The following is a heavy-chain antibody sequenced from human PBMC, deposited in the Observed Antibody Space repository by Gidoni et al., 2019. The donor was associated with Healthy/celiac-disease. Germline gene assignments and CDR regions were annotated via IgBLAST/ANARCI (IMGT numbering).Heavy chain of an antibody. CDR1: GFTFSSSS. CDR3: ARDDYYDSSGYPNWFDP. V-gene: IGHV3-48*01. CDR2: ISSSSSTI. J-gene: IGHJ5*02. Sequence: EVQLVESGGGLVQPGGSLRLSCAASGFTFSSSSMNWVRQAPGKGLEWVSYISSSSSTIYYADSVKGRFTISRDNAKNSLYLQMNSLRAEDTAVYYCARDDYYDSSGYPNWFDPWGQGTLVTVSS. D-gene: IGHD3-22*01.